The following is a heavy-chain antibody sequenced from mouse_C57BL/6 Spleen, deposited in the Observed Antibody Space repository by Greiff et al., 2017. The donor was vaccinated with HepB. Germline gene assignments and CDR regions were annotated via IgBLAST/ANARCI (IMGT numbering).Heavy chain of an antibody. CDR3: ARRLDY. D-gene: IGHD2-13*01. CDR1: GYTFTSYW. J-gene: IGHJ2*01. V-gene: IGHV1-69*01. CDR2: IDPSDSYT. Sequence: VKLQQPGAELVMPGASVKLSCKASGYTFTSYWMHWVKQRPGQGLEWIGEIDPSDSYTNYNQKFKGKSTLTVDKSSSTAYMQLSSLTSEDSAVYYCARRLDYWGQGTTLTVSS.